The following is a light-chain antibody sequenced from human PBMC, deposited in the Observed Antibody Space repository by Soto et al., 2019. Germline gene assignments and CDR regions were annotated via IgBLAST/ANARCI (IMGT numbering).Light chain of an antibody. V-gene: IGKV3-11*01. Sequence: IVFTQSPATLSLSPGERATLSCRASQRISSYLAWYQQKPGQAPRLLIYDASNRATGIPARFSGSESGTDFTLTISSLQPEDFATYYCQQSFSTLGWTFGQGTKVDIK. J-gene: IGKJ1*01. CDR2: DAS. CDR3: QQSFSTLGWT. CDR1: QRISSY.